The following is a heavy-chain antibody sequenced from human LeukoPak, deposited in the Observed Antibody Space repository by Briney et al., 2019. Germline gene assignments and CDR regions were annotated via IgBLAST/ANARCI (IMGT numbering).Heavy chain of an antibody. V-gene: IGHV4-39*01. CDR2: FYYSGST. CDR3: ARHMHYDILTGYSIFDY. D-gene: IGHD3-9*01. J-gene: IGHJ4*02. CDR1: GGSISSSSYY. Sequence: SETLSLTCTVSGGSISSSSYYWGRIRQPPGKGLVWIRCFYYSGSTYYNPPLKSRVTISVDTSKNQFSLKLRSVTAADTAVYYCARHMHYDILTGYSIFDYWGQGTLVTVSS.